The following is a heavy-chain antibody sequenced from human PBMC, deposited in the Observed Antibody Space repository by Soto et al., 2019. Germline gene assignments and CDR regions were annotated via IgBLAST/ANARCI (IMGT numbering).Heavy chain of an antibody. CDR2: ISSGGSPI. V-gene: IGHV3-48*03. J-gene: IGHJ3*02. CDR1: GFSFSSYE. CDR3: ARAASFDI. Sequence: EVQLVESGGGLVQPGGSLRLSCAVSGFSFSSYEMNWVRQAPGKGLEWVSYISSGGSPIYYADSVKGLFTISRDNAKNSLYLQMNSLRAEDTAVYYCARAASFDIWGQGTLVTVSS.